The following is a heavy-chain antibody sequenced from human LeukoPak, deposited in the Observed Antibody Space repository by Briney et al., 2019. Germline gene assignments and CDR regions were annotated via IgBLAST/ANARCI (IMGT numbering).Heavy chain of an antibody. V-gene: IGHV4-59*11. D-gene: IGHD4-17*01. Sequence: SETLSLTCTVSGASISPHYWTLIRQAPGRGLEWIGYVYYNGLTSYNASLRSRLILSVDTARNQVSLKLTSVTVADTAVYYCTRERSTVTFDYWGQGTLVTVSS. CDR2: VYYNGLT. CDR3: TRERSTVTFDY. CDR1: GASISPHY. J-gene: IGHJ4*02.